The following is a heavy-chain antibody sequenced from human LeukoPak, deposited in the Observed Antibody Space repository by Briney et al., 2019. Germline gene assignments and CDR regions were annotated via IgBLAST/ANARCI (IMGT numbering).Heavy chain of an antibody. D-gene: IGHD5-12*01. CDR2: IYYSGST. Sequence: PSETLSLTCTVSGGSISSYYWSWIRQPPGEGLEWIGCIYYSGSTTYTPSLKSRVTISVDTSKNHFSLKLSSVTAADTALYYCAGIGGYAAYYFDYWGQGTLVTVST. V-gene: IGHV4-59*01. CDR1: GGSISSYY. J-gene: IGHJ4*02. CDR3: AGIGGYAAYYFDY.